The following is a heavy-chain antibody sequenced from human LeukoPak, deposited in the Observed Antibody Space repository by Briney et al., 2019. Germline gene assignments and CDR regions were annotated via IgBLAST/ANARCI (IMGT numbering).Heavy chain of an antibody. CDR2: IYSGGST. J-gene: IGHJ6*02. CDR3: AREGPGLYYGMDV. Sequence: GGSLRLSCAASGFTVSSNYMSWVRQAPGMGLEWVSVIYSGGSTYYADSVKGRFTISRDNSKNTLYLQMNSLRAEDTAVYYCAREGPGLYYGMDVWGQGTTVTVSS. V-gene: IGHV3-53*01. CDR1: GFTVSSNY.